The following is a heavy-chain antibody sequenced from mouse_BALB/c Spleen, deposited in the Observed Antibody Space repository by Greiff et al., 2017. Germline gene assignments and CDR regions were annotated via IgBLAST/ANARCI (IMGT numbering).Heavy chain of an antibody. CDR1: GFTFSSFG. CDR3: ATYSSYDLDY. Sequence: EVQVVESGGGLVQPGGSRKLSCAASGFTFSSFGMHWVRQAPGKGLEWVAYISSGSSTIYYADTVKGRFTISRDNPKNTLFLQMTNLRSEDTAMYYCATYSSYDLDYWGQGTTLTVSS. V-gene: IGHV5-17*02. CDR2: ISSGSSTI. J-gene: IGHJ2*01. D-gene: IGHD2-5*01.